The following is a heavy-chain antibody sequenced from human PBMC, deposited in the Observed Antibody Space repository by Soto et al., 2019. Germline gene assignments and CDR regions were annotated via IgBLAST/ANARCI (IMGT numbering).Heavy chain of an antibody. D-gene: IGHD2-2*01. CDR3: ARDQGYFSSTSCRTVSGAFDI. J-gene: IGHJ3*02. Sequence: ASVKVSCKASGYTFTSYAMHWVRQAPGQRLEWMGWINAGNGNTEYSQKFQGRVTITRDTSASTAYMELSSLRSEDTAVYYCARDQGYFSSTSCRTVSGAFDIWAQGTMVPVSS. CDR2: INAGNGNT. CDR1: GYTFTSYA. V-gene: IGHV1-3*01.